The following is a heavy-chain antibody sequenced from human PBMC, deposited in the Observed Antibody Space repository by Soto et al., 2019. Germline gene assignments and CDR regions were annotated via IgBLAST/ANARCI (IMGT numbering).Heavy chain of an antibody. CDR1: GGSISSGNYY. CDR2: ISYSGST. J-gene: IGHJ4*02. V-gene: IGHV4-30-4*01. CDR3: ATMGTPATGLYYFDY. D-gene: IGHD1-7*01. Sequence: QVQLQESGPGLVKPSQTLSLTCTVSGGSISSGNYYWSWIRQPPGKGLVWIGFISYSGSTYYNASLKSRFTISVDTSKNQCSLNLSFVTAADTGVYYCATMGTPATGLYYFDYWGQGTLVTVSS.